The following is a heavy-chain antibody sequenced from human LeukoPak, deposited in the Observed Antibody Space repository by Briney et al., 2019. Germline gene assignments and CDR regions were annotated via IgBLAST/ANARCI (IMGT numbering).Heavy chain of an antibody. CDR1: GYTFTGYY. CDR2: INPNSGGT. V-gene: IGHV1-2*02. J-gene: IGHJ4*02. Sequence: ASVKVSCKASGYTFTGYYMHWVRQAPGQGLEWMGWINPNSGGTNYAQKFLGRVTMTRDTSISTAYMELSRLRSDDTAVYYCARVATRSWSGATFFDYWGQGTLVTVSS. CDR3: ARVATRSWSGATFFDY. D-gene: IGHD3-3*01.